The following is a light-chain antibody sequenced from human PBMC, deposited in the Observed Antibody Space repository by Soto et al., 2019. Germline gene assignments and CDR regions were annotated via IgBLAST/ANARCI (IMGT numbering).Light chain of an antibody. Sequence: DIQMTQSPSSLSASVGDRVTISCRASQNISSYLNWYQQKPGKAPKLLIYTTSSLQNGVPPRFSGSGSGTDFTLTITSLQPEDFATYYCQQTYSTPRTFGQGTKVDIK. V-gene: IGKV1-39*01. J-gene: IGKJ1*01. CDR2: TTS. CDR1: QNISSY. CDR3: QQTYSTPRT.